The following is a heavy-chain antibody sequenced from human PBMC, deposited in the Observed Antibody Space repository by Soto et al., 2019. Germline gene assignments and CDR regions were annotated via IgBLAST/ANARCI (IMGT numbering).Heavy chain of an antibody. D-gene: IGHD6-13*01. Sequence: SVTLSLTSAVYGGTFIGYYCSWIRQPPGKGLEWIGEINHSGSTNYNPSLKSRVTISVDTSKNQFSLKLSSVTAADTALYYCARVGRAAAGTAPNGYWGQRTLVTFSS. CDR3: ARVGRAAAGTAPNGY. V-gene: IGHV4-34*01. CDR2: INHSGST. J-gene: IGHJ4*02. CDR1: GGTFIGYY.